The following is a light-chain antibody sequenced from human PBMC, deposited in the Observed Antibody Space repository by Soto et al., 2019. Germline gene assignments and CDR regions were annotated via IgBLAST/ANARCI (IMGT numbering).Light chain of an antibody. Sequence: AIQMTQSPSSLSASVGDRVTITCRASQGIRNDLGWYQQKPGKAPKLLIYAASTLQSGVPSRFSGGGSGTNFTLTISSLQPEDFATYYCLHDYEYPLTFGGGTKVDIK. V-gene: IGKV1-6*01. CDR1: QGIRND. J-gene: IGKJ4*01. CDR2: AAS. CDR3: LHDYEYPLT.